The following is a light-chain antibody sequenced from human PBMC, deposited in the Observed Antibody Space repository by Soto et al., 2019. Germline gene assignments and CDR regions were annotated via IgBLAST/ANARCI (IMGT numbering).Light chain of an antibody. J-gene: IGLJ2*01. V-gene: IGLV1-47*01. CDR1: SSNIGSNY. CDR2: RNN. CDR3: AAWDDSLSGPL. Sequence: QSVLTQPPSASGTPGQRVTISCSGSSSNIGSNYVYWYQQLPGTAPKLLISRNNQRPSGVPDRFSGSKSGTSASLAISGLRSADEADYFCAAWDDSLSGPLFGGGTTVTVL.